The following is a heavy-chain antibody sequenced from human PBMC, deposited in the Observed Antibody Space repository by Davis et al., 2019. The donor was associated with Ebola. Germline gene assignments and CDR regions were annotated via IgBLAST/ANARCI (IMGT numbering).Heavy chain of an antibody. CDR3: AKGGARYFYHYYGMDV. D-gene: IGHD2/OR15-2a*01. J-gene: IGHJ6*02. CDR2: ISYDGSNK. Sequence: GESLKISCAASGFTFSSYSMNWVRQAPGKGLEWVAVISYDGSNKYYADSVKGRFTISRDNSKNTLYLQMNSLRTEDTAVYYCAKGGARYFYHYYGMDVWGQGTTVTVSS. CDR1: GFTFSSYS. V-gene: IGHV3-30*18.